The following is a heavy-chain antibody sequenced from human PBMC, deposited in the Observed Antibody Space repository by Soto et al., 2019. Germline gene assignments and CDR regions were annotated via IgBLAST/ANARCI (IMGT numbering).Heavy chain of an antibody. Sequence: ASVNVSCKASGYSFTDYHIHWVRQAPGQGLEWLGRINPKSGGTSTAQKFQGWVTMTTDTSISTASMELTRLTSDYTDIYYCARGDSTDCSNGVCSFFYNRDMDVWGQGTTVTVSS. CDR1: GYSFTDYH. V-gene: IGHV1-2*04. J-gene: IGHJ6*02. CDR3: ARGDSTDCSNGVCSFFYNRDMDV. CDR2: INPKSGGT. D-gene: IGHD2-8*01.